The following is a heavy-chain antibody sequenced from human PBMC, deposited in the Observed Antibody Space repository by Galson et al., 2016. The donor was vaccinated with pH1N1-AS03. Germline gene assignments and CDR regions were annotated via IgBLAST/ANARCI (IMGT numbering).Heavy chain of an antibody. CDR1: GFSLTSPGVC. CDR3: ARVWGVAAGYFDY. V-gene: IGHV2-70*20. D-gene: IGHD6-13*01. CDR2: IDSDDDK. J-gene: IGHJ4*02. Sequence: PALVKPTQTLTLTCSFSGFSLTSPGVCVTWVRQPPGKALEWLATIDSDDDKYYTTSLKTRLTISKDTSKNQVVLTMTNMDPVDTATYYCARVWGVAAGYFDYWGPGNLVVVSS.